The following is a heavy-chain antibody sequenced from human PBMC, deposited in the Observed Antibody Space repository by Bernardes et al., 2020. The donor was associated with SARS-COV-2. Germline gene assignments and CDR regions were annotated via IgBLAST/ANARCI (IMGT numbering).Heavy chain of an antibody. J-gene: IGHJ5*02. CDR1: GFTFSSYA. CDR2: ISGSGGST. D-gene: IGHD1-26*01. V-gene: IGHV3-23*01. CDR3: AKDGNSGSYGWDYNWFDP. Sequence: GGSLRLSCAASGFTFSSYAMSWVRQAPGKGLEWVSAISGSGGSTYYADSVKGRFTISRDNSKNTLYLQMNSLRAEDTAVYYCAKDGNSGSYGWDYNWFDPWGQGTLVTVSS.